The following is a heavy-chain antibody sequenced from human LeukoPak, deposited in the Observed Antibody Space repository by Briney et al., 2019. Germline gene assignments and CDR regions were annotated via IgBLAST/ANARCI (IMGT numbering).Heavy chain of an antibody. Sequence: GGSLRLSCAASGFTFSSYAMHWVRQAPGKGLEWVAVISYDGSNKYYADSVKGRFTISRDNSKNTLYLQMNSLRAEDTAVYYCAKVSGSGPWMDVWGKGTTVTISS. CDR3: AKVSGSGPWMDV. CDR1: GFTFSSYA. CDR2: ISYDGSNK. J-gene: IGHJ6*04. D-gene: IGHD2-15*01. V-gene: IGHV3-30*04.